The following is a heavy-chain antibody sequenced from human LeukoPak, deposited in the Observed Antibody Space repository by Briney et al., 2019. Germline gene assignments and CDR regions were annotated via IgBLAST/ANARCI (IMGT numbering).Heavy chain of an antibody. Sequence: ASVKVSCKASGYTFTSYYMHWVRQAPGQGLEWMGIINPSGGSTSYAQKFQGRVTMTRDTSISTAYMELSRLRSDDTAVYYCARDPEIGLLWFGELLAPYFDYWGQGTLVTVSS. J-gene: IGHJ4*02. CDR3: ARDPEIGLLWFGELLAPYFDY. CDR2: INPSGGST. V-gene: IGHV1-46*01. D-gene: IGHD3-10*01. CDR1: GYTFTSYY.